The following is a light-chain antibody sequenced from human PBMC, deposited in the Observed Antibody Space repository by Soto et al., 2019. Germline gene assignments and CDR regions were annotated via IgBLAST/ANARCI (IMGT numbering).Light chain of an antibody. CDR2: DVS. CDR1: SSDVGGYNY. J-gene: IGLJ1*01. Sequence: QSALTQPASVSGSPGQSITISCTGTSSDVGGYNYVSWYQQHPGKAPKLMIYDVSNQPSGVSNRFSGSKAGNTASLTISGLHAEEDAYYFCSSYTSSSTYVFGAGTKVTV. V-gene: IGLV2-14*01. CDR3: SSYTSSSTYV.